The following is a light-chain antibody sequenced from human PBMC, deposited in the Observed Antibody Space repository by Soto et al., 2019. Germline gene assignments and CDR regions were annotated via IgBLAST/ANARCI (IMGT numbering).Light chain of an antibody. CDR1: QTVIRSY. CDR3: QHFDSSPT. V-gene: IGKV3-20*01. Sequence: EIVLTQSPGTLSLSPGESATLSCRASQTVIRSYFVWYQQKPGQAPRLLIYGASARAPGIPDRFSGTGSGTESTLTISRLEPEDFAVYFCQHFDSSPTFGGGTKVEIK. J-gene: IGKJ4*01. CDR2: GAS.